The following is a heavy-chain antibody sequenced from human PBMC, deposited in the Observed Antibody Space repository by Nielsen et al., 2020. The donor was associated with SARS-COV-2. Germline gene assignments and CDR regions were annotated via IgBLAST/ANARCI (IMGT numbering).Heavy chain of an antibody. CDR3: ARITPSSGWDY. V-gene: IGHV1-3*01. CDR2: INAGNGNT. CDR1: GYTFTSFA. Sequence: ASVKVSCKPSGYTFTSFAIHWVRQAPGQSLEWMGWINAGNGNTKYSQKFQGRVTMTRDTSANTAYMELRSLSSEDTAVYYCARITPSSGWDYWGQGTLVTVSS. D-gene: IGHD6-19*01. J-gene: IGHJ4*02.